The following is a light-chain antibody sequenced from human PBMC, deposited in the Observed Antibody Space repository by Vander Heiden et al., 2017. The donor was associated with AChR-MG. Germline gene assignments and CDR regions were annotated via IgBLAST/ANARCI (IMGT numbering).Light chain of an antibody. CDR1: QSVSSSY. V-gene: IGKV3-20*01. Sequence: EIVLTQSPGTLSLSPGDRATLPCRASQSVSSSYLAWYQQKPGQAPRLLIYGASSRATGIPDRFSGSGSGTDFTLTISRLEPEDFAVYYCQQDGSSSWTFGQGTKVEIK. J-gene: IGKJ1*01. CDR3: QQDGSSSWT. CDR2: GAS.